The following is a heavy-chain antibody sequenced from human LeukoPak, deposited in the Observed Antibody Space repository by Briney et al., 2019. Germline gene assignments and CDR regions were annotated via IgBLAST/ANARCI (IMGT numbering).Heavy chain of an antibody. CDR2: MNSDGSIT. D-gene: IGHD5-18*01. Sequence: GGSLRLSCAASGVTFTTYWMHWVRQAPGKGLVWVSHMNSDGSITSYADSVKGRFTISRDNAKNTLYLQMNSLSAEDTAVYYCARDAVDTANAVWGQGTTVTVSS. CDR1: GVTFTTYW. J-gene: IGHJ6*02. V-gene: IGHV3-74*01. CDR3: ARDAVDTANAV.